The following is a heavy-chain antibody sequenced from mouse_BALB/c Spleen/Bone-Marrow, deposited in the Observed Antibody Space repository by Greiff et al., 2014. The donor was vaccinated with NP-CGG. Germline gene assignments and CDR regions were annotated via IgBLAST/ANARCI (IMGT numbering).Heavy chain of an antibody. D-gene: IGHD1-3*01. CDR2: IYPGDGDI. CDR3: ARRGNNYRTYDMDY. J-gene: IGHJ4*01. Sequence: VQLQQSGAELVKPGASVKISCKASGYTFTGCAIHWVKQRPGQGLEWIGYIYPGDGDINYNEKFKGKATLTADKSSSTAYMQLSNLTSEDSAVYFCARRGNNYRTYDMDYWGQGTSVTVSS. CDR1: GYTFTGCA. V-gene: IGHV1-80*01.